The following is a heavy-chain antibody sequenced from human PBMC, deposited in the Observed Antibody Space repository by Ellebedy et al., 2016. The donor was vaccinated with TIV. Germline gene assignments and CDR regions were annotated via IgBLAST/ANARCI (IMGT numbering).Heavy chain of an antibody. J-gene: IGHJ6*02. V-gene: IGHV3-23*01. CDR3: AKDALSGSYYYYYNGLDV. Sequence: GESLKISXAASGFTFSSYAMTWVRQAPGKGLEWVSSISGDGDYTYYADSVKGRFSISRDNSKNTLYLQMNSLRAEDTAVYFCAKDALSGSYYYYYNGLDVWGRGTTVTVSS. CDR2: ISGDGDYT. CDR1: GFTFSSYA. D-gene: IGHD3-10*01.